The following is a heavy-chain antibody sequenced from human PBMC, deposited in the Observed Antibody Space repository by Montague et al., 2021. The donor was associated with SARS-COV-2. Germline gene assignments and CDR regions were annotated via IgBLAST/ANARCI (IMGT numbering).Heavy chain of an antibody. CDR2: ITYSGRT. V-gene: IGHV4-39*01. D-gene: IGHD3-10*01. CDR3: ASSYYYGSGTYVYNYYMDV. CDR1: GGSVSSSPYY. J-gene: IGHJ6*03. Sequence: SETLSLTCTVSGGSVSSSPYYWGRIRQPPGRGLEWVGSITYSGRTYLSPSLKSRLTISVDSSENPFSLRLSSVTAADTAVYYCASSYYYGSGTYVYNYYMDVWGKGTTVTVSS.